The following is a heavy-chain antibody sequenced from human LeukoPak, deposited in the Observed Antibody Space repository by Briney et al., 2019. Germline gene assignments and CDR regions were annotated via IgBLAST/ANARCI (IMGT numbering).Heavy chain of an antibody. V-gene: IGHV3-21*01. J-gene: IGHJ4*02. CDR1: GFTFSSYS. CDR2: ISGNSNYI. Sequence: GGSLRLSCAASGFTFSSYSMNWVRQAPGKGLEWVSSISGNSNYIYYADSLKARFTISRDNAKNSLYLQMNSLRAEDTAVYYCARVPGDYWGQGTLVTVSS. CDR3: ARVPGDY.